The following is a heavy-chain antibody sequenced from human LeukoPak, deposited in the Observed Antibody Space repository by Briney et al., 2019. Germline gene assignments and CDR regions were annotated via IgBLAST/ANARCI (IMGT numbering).Heavy chain of an antibody. D-gene: IGHD2-8*01. Sequence: SETLSLTCTVSSGSIRSSSYYWGWIRQPPGKGLEWIGSVFYSGSTYYNTSLKTRVTMSVDTSKNHFSLKLSSVTAAVTAVYYCATANFYFLYWGQGTLVTVSS. J-gene: IGHJ1*01. V-gene: IGHV4-39*02. CDR1: SGSIRSSSYY. CDR3: ATANFYFLY. CDR2: VFYSGST.